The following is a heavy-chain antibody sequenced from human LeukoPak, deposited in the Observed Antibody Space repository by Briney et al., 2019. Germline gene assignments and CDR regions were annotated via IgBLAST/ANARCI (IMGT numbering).Heavy chain of an antibody. D-gene: IGHD3-22*01. CDR2: ISAYNGNT. CDR1: GYTFTSYG. Sequence: ASVKVSCKASGYTFTSYGISWVRQSPGQGLEWMGWISAYNGNTNYAQKLKGRVTMTTDTSTSTAYMELRSLRSDDTAVYYCARDRNNYDSSGYLFDPWGQGTLVTVSS. V-gene: IGHV1-18*01. CDR3: ARDRNNYDSSGYLFDP. J-gene: IGHJ5*02.